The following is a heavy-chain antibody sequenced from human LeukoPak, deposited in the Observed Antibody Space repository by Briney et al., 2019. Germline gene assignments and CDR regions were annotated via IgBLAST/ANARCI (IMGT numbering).Heavy chain of an antibody. J-gene: IGHJ4*02. V-gene: IGHV4-59*01. CDR1: GGSISSYY. D-gene: IGHD3-3*01. CDR3: ARASSIFGVVRYYFDY. Sequence: SETLSLTCTVSGGSISSYYWSWIRQPPGKGLEWIGYIYYSGSTNYNPSLKSRVTISVDTSKNQFSLKLSSVTAADTAVYYCARASSIFGVVRYYFDYWGQGTLVTVSS. CDR2: IYYSGST.